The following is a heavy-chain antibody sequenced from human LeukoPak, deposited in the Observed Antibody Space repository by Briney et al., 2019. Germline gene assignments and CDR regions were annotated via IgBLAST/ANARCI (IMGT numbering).Heavy chain of an antibody. CDR3: ARRAGAYSHPYDY. CDR2: IRFDGSNK. J-gene: IGHJ4*02. V-gene: IGHV3-30*02. CDR1: GFTFSNYG. D-gene: IGHD4-23*01. Sequence: GGSLGLSCAASGFTFSNYGMHWVRQAPGKGLEWVAFIRFDGSNKYYADSVKGRFTISRDNSKNTLYLQMNSLRAEDTAVYYCARRAGAYSHPYDYWGQGTLVTVSS.